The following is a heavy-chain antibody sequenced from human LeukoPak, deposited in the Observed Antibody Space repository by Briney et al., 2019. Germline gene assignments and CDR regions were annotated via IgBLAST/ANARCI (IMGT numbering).Heavy chain of an antibody. V-gene: IGHV3-74*03. J-gene: IGHJ4*02. CDR3: AIRGGYTYGDDY. CDR2: LHSDGSST. Sequence: GGSLRLSRAASVLTFSSYCMLCVRQAPAKGLVWVSRLHSDGSSTAYADSVKGRFTISRDNAKNTLYRQMNTLRAEDTAVYYCAIRGGYTYGDDYWGQGTLVTVSS. CDR1: VLTFSSYC. D-gene: IGHD5-18*01.